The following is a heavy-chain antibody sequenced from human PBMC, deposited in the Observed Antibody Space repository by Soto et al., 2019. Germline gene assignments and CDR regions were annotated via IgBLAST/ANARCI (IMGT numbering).Heavy chain of an antibody. D-gene: IGHD1-7*01. CDR3: VRRVSGNYDY. V-gene: IGHV3-64*01. CDR2: ISSNGGTT. CDR1: GFTFSSYD. Sequence: EVQLAESGGGMVQPGGSLRLSCVASGFTFSSYDMHWVRQAPGKGLEYVSSISSNGGTTYYGNSVKCRVTISRDNSKNTLYLQMGSLRAEDIAVYYCVRRVSGNYDYWGQGTLVTVSS. J-gene: IGHJ4*02.